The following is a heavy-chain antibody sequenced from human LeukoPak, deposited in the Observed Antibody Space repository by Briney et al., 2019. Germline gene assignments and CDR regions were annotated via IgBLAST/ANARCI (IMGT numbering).Heavy chain of an antibody. D-gene: IGHD1-26*01. CDR1: GGSISSYY. CDR3: ARVLGGATHYLDY. Sequence: SETLSLTCTVSGGSISSYYWSWIRQPPGKGQEWIGYIYYSGSTNYNPSLKSRVTISVDTSKNQFSLKLSSVTAADTAVYYCARVLGGATHYLDYWGQGTLVTVSS. CDR2: IYYSGST. J-gene: IGHJ4*02. V-gene: IGHV4-59*01.